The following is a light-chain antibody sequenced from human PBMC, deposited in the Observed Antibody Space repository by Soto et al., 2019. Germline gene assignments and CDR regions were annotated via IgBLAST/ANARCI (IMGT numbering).Light chain of an antibody. J-gene: IGKJ1*01. CDR1: QNVSST. CDR3: KQYNSWPQT. V-gene: IGKV3-15*01. CDR2: GAS. Sequence: EIVLSQSLGTLSLSPGERATLSCGAGQNVSSTTIAWYQLKPGQVHRLLIYGASTRATDIQDRFSGSGSGTEFTLTISSLQSEDFAEYYCKQYNSWPQTVGQGTKVDIK.